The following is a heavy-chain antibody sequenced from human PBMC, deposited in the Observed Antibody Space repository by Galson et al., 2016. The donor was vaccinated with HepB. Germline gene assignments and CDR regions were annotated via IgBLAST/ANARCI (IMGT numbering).Heavy chain of an antibody. CDR2: TSSDGSNE. CDR3: AQGGKGSAVPVAL. V-gene: IGHV3-30*18. J-gene: IGHJ4*02. CDR1: GVIFSNHA. D-gene: IGHD3-10*01. Sequence: SLRLSCAVSGVIFSNHAMHWVRQAPGQGLEWVAVTSSDGSNEYYVEWVKGRFAISRDNSKNTLFLQMNSLRAEDTAVYYCAQGGKGSAVPVALWAQGTVVTVSS.